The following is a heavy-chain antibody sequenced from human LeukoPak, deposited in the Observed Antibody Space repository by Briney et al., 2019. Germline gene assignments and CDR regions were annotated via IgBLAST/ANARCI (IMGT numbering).Heavy chain of an antibody. Sequence: ASVKVSCKASGYTFTCYYMHWVRQAPGQGLEWMGWINPNSGGTNYAQKFQGRVTMTRDTSISTAYMELSRLRSDDTAVYYCARDIDCSGGSCPSNWFDPWGQGTLVTVSS. J-gene: IGHJ5*02. V-gene: IGHV1-2*02. CDR2: INPNSGGT. D-gene: IGHD2-15*01. CDR3: ARDIDCSGGSCPSNWFDP. CDR1: GYTFTCYY.